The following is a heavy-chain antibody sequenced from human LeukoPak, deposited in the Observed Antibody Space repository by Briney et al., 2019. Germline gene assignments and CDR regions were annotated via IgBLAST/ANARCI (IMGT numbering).Heavy chain of an antibody. CDR2: IRYDGSDK. CDR3: AKGSCGGDCYMAPDY. J-gene: IGHJ4*02. CDR1: GFTFSSYG. D-gene: IGHD2-21*02. V-gene: IGHV3-30*02. Sequence: GGSPRLSCAASGFTFSSYGMHWVRQAPGKGLEWVAFIRYDGSDKYYADSVRGRFTISRDNSKNTLYLQMNSLRAEDTAVYYCAKGSCGGDCYMAPDYWGQGTLVTVSS.